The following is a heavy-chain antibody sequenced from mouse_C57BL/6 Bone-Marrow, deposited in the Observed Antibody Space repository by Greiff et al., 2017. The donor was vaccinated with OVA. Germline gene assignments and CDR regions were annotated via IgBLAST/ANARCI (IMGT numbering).Heavy chain of an antibody. CDR3: ASTVVATRWYFDV. J-gene: IGHJ1*03. D-gene: IGHD1-1*01. CDR2: IDPEDGET. Sequence: EVQLVESGAELVKPGASVKLSCTASGFNIKDYYMHWVKQRTEQGLEWIGRIDPEDGETKYAPKFQGKATITADTSSNTAYLQLSSLTSEDTAVYYCASTVVATRWYFDVWGTGTTVTVSS. V-gene: IGHV14-2*01. CDR1: GFNIKDYY.